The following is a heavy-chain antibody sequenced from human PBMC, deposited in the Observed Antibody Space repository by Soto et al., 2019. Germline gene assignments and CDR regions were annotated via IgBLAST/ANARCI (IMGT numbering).Heavy chain of an antibody. CDR2: TYYRSKWYN. CDR3: ARDRGSSWYMGYYGMGV. CDR1: GDSVSSNSAA. D-gene: IGHD6-13*01. V-gene: IGHV6-1*01. J-gene: IGHJ6*02. Sequence: SQTLSLTCAISGDSVSSNSAAWNWIRQSPSRGLEWLGRTYYRSKWYNDYAASVESRITINPDTSKNQFSLQLNSVTPEDTAVYYCARDRGSSWYMGYYGMGVWGQGTTVTVSS.